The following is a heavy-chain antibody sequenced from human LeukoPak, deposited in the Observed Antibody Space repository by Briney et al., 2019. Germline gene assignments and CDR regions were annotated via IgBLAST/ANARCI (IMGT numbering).Heavy chain of an antibody. J-gene: IGHJ4*02. CDR3: ARDRLGATYFDY. V-gene: IGHV4-4*07. Sequence: PSETLSLTCTVSGASISSYYWNWIRQPAGKGLEWIGRIYTSGSTYYNPSLKSRVTISVDRSKNQFSLKLSSVTAADTAVYYCARDRLGATYFDYWGQGTLVTVSS. CDR1: GASISSYY. CDR2: IYTSGST. D-gene: IGHD1-26*01.